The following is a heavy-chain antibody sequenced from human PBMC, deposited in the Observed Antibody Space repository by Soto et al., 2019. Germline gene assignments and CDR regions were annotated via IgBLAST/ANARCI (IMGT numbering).Heavy chain of an antibody. Sequence: SETLSLTCTVSGGSISSSSYYWGWIRQPPGKGLEWIGSIYYSGSTYYNPSLKSRVTISVDTSKNQFSLKLSSVTAADTAVYYCARPINDYGDVKEKPHNWFDPWGQGTLVTVSS. V-gene: IGHV4-39*01. CDR2: IYYSGST. CDR1: GGSISSSSYY. D-gene: IGHD4-17*01. CDR3: ARPINDYGDVKEKPHNWFDP. J-gene: IGHJ5*02.